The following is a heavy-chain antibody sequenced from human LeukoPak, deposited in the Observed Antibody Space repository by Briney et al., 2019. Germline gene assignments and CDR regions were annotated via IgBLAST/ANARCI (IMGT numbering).Heavy chain of an antibody. J-gene: IGHJ3*02. CDR2: ISSSSSYI. D-gene: IGHD2-2*01. Sequence: GGSLRLSCAASGFTFSSYSMNWVRQAPGKGLEWVSFISSSSSYIYYADSVKGRFTISRDNAKTSLYLQMNSLRTEDTALYYCAKDIPPKNRVVPADAFDIWGQGTMVTVSS. V-gene: IGHV3-21*04. CDR3: AKDIPPKNRVVPADAFDI. CDR1: GFTFSSYS.